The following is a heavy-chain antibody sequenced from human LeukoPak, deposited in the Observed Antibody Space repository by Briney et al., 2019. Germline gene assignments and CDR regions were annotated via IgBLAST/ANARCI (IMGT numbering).Heavy chain of an antibody. V-gene: IGHV3-23*01. D-gene: IGHD4-17*01. J-gene: IGHJ3*02. CDR3: AKASDDYGDHDAFDI. Sequence: GGSLRLSCAASGFTFSSYAMSWVRQAPGKGLEWVSAISGSGGSTYYADSVKGRFTISRDNSKNTLYLQMNSPRAEDTAVYYCAKASDDYGDHDAFDIWGQGTMVTVSS. CDR2: ISGSGGST. CDR1: GFTFSSYA.